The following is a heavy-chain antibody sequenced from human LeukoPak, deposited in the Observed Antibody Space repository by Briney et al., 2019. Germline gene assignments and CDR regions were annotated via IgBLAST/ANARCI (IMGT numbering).Heavy chain of an antibody. CDR3: ARAGYDILTVSHDAFDI. V-gene: IGHV4-59*01. CDR1: GGSISRYF. CDR2: IYYSGST. D-gene: IGHD3-9*01. Sequence: PSETLSLTCTVSGGSISRYFWSWIRQPPGKGLEWIGYIYYSGSTKYNASLKSRVTISVDTSKNQVSLKPSSVTAADTAVYYCARAGYDILTVSHDAFDIGGQGTMVTVSS. J-gene: IGHJ3*02.